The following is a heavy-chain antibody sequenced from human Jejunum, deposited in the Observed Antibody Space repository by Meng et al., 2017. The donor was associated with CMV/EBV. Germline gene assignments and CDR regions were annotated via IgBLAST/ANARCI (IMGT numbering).Heavy chain of an antibody. Sequence: QVQRVVSGGGVVQPGGSLRLSCATSGISFSNSGMHWVRQAPGKGLEWVVFIRNDGSEIYYVDSVKGRFTISRDNSKNTVYLQMDSLRVEDTGIYYCVKDKGRTALDYWGQGSLVTVSS. CDR3: VKDKGRTALDY. D-gene: IGHD3-10*01. CDR2: IRNDGSEI. CDR1: GISFSNSG. J-gene: IGHJ4*02. V-gene: IGHV3-30*02.